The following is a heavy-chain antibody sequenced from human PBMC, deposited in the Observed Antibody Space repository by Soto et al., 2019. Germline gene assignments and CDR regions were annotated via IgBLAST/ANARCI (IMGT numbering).Heavy chain of an antibody. V-gene: IGHV1-18*01. Sequence: GASVKVSCKASGYVFNDYGINWVRQAPGQGLEWMGWISPYNGNTKYAQNFQGRVTMTTDTSTSTAYMELRSLRSDDAAVYYCARDLDGSGSYYTDYWGPGTLVTGSS. D-gene: IGHD3-10*01. J-gene: IGHJ4*02. CDR1: GYVFNDYG. CDR3: ARDLDGSGSYYTDY. CDR2: ISPYNGNT.